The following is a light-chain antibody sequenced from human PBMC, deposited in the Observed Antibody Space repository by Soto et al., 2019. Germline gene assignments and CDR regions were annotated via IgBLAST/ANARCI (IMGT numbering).Light chain of an antibody. J-gene: IGLJ1*01. V-gene: IGLV2-14*03. CDR1: SGGVGGFTY. CDR3: NSYTSSSPYV. Sequence: QSALTQPASVSGSPGQSITISCTGTSGGVGGFTYVSWYQQHPGKAPKHMIYDVTNRPSRVSYRFSGSKSGNTASLTISGLQAEDEADYYCNSYTSSSPYVFGTGTKVTVL. CDR2: DVT.